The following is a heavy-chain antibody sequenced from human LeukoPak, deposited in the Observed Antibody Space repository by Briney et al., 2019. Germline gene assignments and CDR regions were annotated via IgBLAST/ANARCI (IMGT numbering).Heavy chain of an antibody. CDR1: GDSVSSNSAA. Sequence: SQTLSLTCAISGDSVSSNSAAWNWIRQSPSRGLEWLGRTYYRSKWYNDYAVSVKSRITINPDTSKNQFSLQLNSATPEDTAVYYCAREEDCSGGSCYPYYYYGMDVWGQGTTVTVSS. CDR2: TYYRSKWYN. V-gene: IGHV6-1*01. J-gene: IGHJ6*02. D-gene: IGHD2-15*01. CDR3: AREEDCSGGSCYPYYYYGMDV.